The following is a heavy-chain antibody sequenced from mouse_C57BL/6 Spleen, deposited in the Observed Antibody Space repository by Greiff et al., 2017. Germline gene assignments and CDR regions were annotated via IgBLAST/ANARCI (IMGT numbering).Heavy chain of an antibody. D-gene: IGHD2-4*01. J-gene: IGHJ4*01. CDR1: GYAFTNYL. V-gene: IGHV1-54*01. CDR2: INPGSGGT. Sequence: QVQLQQSGAELVRPGTSVKVSCKASGYAFTNYLIEWVKQRPGQGLEWIGVINPGSGGTNYNEKFKGKATLTADKSSSTAYMQLSSLTSEDSAVYFCARWGLRNYAMDYGGQGTSVTVSS. CDR3: ARWGLRNYAMDY.